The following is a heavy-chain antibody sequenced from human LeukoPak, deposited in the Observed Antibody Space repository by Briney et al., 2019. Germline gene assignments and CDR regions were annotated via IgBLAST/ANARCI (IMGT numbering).Heavy chain of an antibody. CDR1: GGTFSSYA. Sequence: SVKVSCKASGGTFSSYAISWVRQAPGQGLEWMGGITPMFGTANYAQKFQGRVTITADESTSTAYMELRSLRSDDTAVYYCARVGYSGSYRSDAFDIWGQGTMVTVSS. CDR3: ARVGYSGSYRSDAFDI. D-gene: IGHD1-26*01. V-gene: IGHV1-69*13. J-gene: IGHJ3*02. CDR2: ITPMFGTA.